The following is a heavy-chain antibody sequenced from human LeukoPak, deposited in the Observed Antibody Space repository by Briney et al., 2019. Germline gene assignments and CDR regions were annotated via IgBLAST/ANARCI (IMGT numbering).Heavy chain of an antibody. V-gene: IGHV4-39*07. CDR3: ARDVDYYGSGSYEN. CDR2: IYYSGST. D-gene: IGHD3-10*01. J-gene: IGHJ4*02. Sequence: ASETLSLTCTVSGGSISSSSYYWGWIRQPPGKGLEWNESIYYSGSTYHTPSPKSRVPTSVDTPQNQFSLKLSSVTAADTAVYYCARDVDYYGSGSYENWGQGTLVTVPS. CDR1: GGSISSSSYY.